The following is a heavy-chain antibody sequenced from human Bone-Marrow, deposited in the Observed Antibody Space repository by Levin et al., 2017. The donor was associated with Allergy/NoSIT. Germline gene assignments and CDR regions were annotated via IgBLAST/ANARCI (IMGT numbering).Heavy chain of an antibody. Sequence: SETLSLTCTVSGGSISDYYWSWIRQPAGKGLEWIGRIYTSGSTNYNPSLKSRVTMSIDTSKNQFSLRLSSVTAADTAVYYCARGCASTSWPRWCDPWGQGTLVTVSS. CDR3: ARGCASTSWPRWCDP. D-gene: IGHD2-2*01. J-gene: IGHJ5*02. CDR2: IYTSGST. CDR1: GGSISDYY. V-gene: IGHV4-4*07.